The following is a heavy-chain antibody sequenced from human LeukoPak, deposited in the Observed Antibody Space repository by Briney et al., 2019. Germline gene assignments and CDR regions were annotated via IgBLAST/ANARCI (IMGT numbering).Heavy chain of an antibody. J-gene: IGHJ4*02. CDR2: IYSGGST. CDR3: AKTLGYYGSGSYIGY. CDR1: GFTVSSNY. D-gene: IGHD3-10*01. V-gene: IGHV3-53*01. Sequence: GGSLRLSCAASGFTVSSNYMSWVRQAPGKGLEWVSVIYSGGSTYYADSVKGRFTISRDNSKNTLYLQMNSLRAEDTAVYYCAKTLGYYGSGSYIGYWGQGTLVTVSS.